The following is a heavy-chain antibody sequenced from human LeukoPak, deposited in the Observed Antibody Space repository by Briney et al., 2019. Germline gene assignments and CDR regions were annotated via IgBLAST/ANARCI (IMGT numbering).Heavy chain of an antibody. CDR3: ARGLGWFGELLEVHAFDI. D-gene: IGHD3-10*01. Sequence: GGSLRLSCAASEFTVSSNYMSWVRQAPGKGLEWVSVIYSGGSTYYADSVKGRFTISRDNSKNTLYLQMNSLRAEDTAVYYCARGLGWFGELLEVHAFDIWGQGTMVTVSS. CDR2: IYSGGST. CDR1: EFTVSSNY. V-gene: IGHV3-66*01. J-gene: IGHJ3*02.